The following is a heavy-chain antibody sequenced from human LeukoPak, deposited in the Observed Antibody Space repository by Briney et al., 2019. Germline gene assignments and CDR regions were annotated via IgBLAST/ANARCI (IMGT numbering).Heavy chain of an antibody. CDR3: ARDRSGYCSGGTCYNFDY. CDR1: GLSFSDYY. Sequence: PGGSLRLSCAASGLSFSDYYMSWIRQAPGKGLEWVSYISSYSGYTNHADSVKGRFTISRDNAKNSLYLQMNSLRAEDTAVYYCARDRSGYCSGGTCYNFDYWGQGTLVTVSS. CDR2: ISSYSGYT. J-gene: IGHJ4*02. D-gene: IGHD2-15*01. V-gene: IGHV3-11*05.